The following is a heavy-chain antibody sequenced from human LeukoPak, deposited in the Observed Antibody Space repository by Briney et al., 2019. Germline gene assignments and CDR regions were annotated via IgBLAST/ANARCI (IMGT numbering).Heavy chain of an antibody. CDR1: GFTFNKSW. V-gene: IGHV3-7*03. D-gene: IGHD7-27*01. CDR2: IKEDGTQK. CDR3: AKTGDRDY. J-gene: IGHJ4*02. Sequence: GGSLRLSCAASGFTFNKSWMSWVRQAPGKGPEWVANIKEDGTQKYYVDSVRGRFTISSDNAENSLFLQMNSLRGEDTAIYYCAKTGDRDYWGRGTLVTVSS.